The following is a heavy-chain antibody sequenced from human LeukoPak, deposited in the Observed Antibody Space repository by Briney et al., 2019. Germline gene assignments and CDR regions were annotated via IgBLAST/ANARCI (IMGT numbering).Heavy chain of an antibody. V-gene: IGHV3-30*02. CDR1: GFTFSSYG. CDR2: IRYDGSNK. J-gene: IGHJ6*03. CDR3: AREGLPALMVRGVIANYYMDV. Sequence: GGSLRLSCAASGFTFSSYGMHWVRQAPGKGLEWVAFIRYDGSNKYYADSVKGRFTISRDNSKNTLYLQMNSLRAEDTAVYYCAREGLPALMVRGVIANYYMDVWGKGTTVTVSS. D-gene: IGHD3-10*01.